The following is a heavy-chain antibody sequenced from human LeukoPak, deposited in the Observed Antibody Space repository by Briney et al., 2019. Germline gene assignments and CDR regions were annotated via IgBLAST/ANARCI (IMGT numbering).Heavy chain of an antibody. CDR3: ARVRSSSLYDFDY. Sequence: GESLQISCKGSGYSFSSYWIGWVRQLPGKGLEWMGIIFPGDSETRYSPSFQGQVNLSADQSLSTAYLEWSSLKGSDTAMYYCARVRSSSLYDFDYWGQGTLVTVSS. J-gene: IGHJ4*02. CDR1: GYSFSSYW. CDR2: IFPGDSET. D-gene: IGHD6-13*01. V-gene: IGHV5-51*01.